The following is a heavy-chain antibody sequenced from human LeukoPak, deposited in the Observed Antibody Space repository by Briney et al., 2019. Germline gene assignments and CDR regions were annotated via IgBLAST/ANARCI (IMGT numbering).Heavy chain of an antibody. CDR1: GGSVGSYY. D-gene: IGHD3-3*01. Sequence: SETLSLTCTVSGGSVGSYYWSWIRQPPGKGLEWIGEINHSGSTNYNPSLKSRVTISVDTSKNQFSLKLSSVTAADTAVYYCARGYVMYYDFWSGQHHTLDYWGQGTLVTVSS. V-gene: IGHV4-34*01. CDR3: ARGYVMYYDFWSGQHHTLDY. J-gene: IGHJ4*02. CDR2: INHSGST.